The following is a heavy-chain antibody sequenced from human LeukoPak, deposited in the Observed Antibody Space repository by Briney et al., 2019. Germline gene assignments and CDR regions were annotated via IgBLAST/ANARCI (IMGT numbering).Heavy chain of an antibody. CDR2: ISWNSGSI. J-gene: IGHJ4*02. Sequence: GRSLRLSCAASGFTFDDYAMHWVRQAPGKGLEWVSGISWNSGSIGYADSVKGRFTISRDNAKNSLYLQMNSLRAEDTALYYCAKSGSSSWWYYFDYWGQGTLVTVSS. V-gene: IGHV3-9*01. CDR3: AKSGSSSWWYYFDY. CDR1: GFTFDDYA. D-gene: IGHD6-13*01.